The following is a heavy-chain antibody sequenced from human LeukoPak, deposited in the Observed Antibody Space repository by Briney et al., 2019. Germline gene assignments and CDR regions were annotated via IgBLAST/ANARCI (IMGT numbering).Heavy chain of an antibody. Sequence: SETLPLTCAVSGYSISSGYYWGWIRQPPGKGLEWIGSIYHSGSSYYNPSLKSRVTISVDTSKNQFSLKLSSVTAADTAVYYCALIPSFFNDYWGQGTLVTVSS. V-gene: IGHV4-38-2*01. J-gene: IGHJ4*02. D-gene: IGHD2-21*01. CDR1: GYSISSGYY. CDR2: IYHSGSS. CDR3: ALIPSFFNDY.